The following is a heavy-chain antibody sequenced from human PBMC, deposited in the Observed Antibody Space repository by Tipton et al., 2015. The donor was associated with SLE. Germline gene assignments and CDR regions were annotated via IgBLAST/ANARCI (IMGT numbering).Heavy chain of an antibody. V-gene: IGHV1-18*01. D-gene: IGHD6-13*01. CDR1: GHTFTGFG. J-gene: IGHJ4*02. CDR2: ISTYNGDT. Sequence: QSGAEVKKPGASVKVSCKASGHTFTGFGISWLRQAPGQGLECMGWISTYNGDTNYAQKFQGRVAMTTDTSTTTAYMELSSLTSDDTAVYYCARGGGSSWSPFDYWGQGTLVTVSS. CDR3: ARGGGSSWSPFDY.